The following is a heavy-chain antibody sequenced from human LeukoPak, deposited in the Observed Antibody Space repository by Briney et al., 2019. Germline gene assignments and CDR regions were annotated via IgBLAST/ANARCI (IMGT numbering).Heavy chain of an antibody. Sequence: PGGSLRLSCAASGFTFSSYGMHWVRQASGKGLEWVAVISYDGSNKYYADSVKGRFTISRDNSKNTLYLQMYSLRAEDTAVYYCAKDGSNLAYYFDYWGQGTLVTVSS. CDR3: AKDGSNLAYYFDY. CDR2: ISYDGSNK. J-gene: IGHJ4*02. D-gene: IGHD4-11*01. V-gene: IGHV3-30*18. CDR1: GFTFSSYG.